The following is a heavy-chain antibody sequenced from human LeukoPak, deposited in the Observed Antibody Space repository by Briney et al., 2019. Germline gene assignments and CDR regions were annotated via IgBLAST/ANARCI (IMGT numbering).Heavy chain of an antibody. V-gene: IGHV3-30-3*01. D-gene: IGHD2-15*01. Sequence: GGSLRLSCAASGFTFSSYWMSWVRQAPGKGLEWVAVISYDGSNKYYADSVKGRFTISRDNSKNTLYLQMNSLRAEDTAVYYCARDRRYCSGGSCYYYYYGMDVWGQGTTVTVSS. CDR3: ARDRRYCSGGSCYYYYYGMDV. CDR2: ISYDGSNK. CDR1: GFTFSSYW. J-gene: IGHJ6*02.